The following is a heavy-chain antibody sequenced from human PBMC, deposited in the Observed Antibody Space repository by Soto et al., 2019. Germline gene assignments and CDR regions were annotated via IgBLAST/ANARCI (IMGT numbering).Heavy chain of an antibody. CDR1: GGSISSSNW. CDR2: IYHSGST. J-gene: IGHJ6*02. D-gene: IGHD2-2*01. Sequence: PSETLSLTCAVSGGSISSSNWWSCVRQPPGKGLEWIGEIYHSGSTNYNPSLKSRVTISVDKSKNQFSLKLSSVTAADTAVYYCARELGYCSSTSCARGHYYYYGMDVWGQGTTVTVSS. V-gene: IGHV4-4*02. CDR3: ARELGYCSSTSCARGHYYYYGMDV.